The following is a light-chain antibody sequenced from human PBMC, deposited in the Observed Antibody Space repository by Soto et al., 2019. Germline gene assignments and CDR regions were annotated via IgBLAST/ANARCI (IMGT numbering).Light chain of an antibody. J-gene: IGKJ2*01. CDR3: QQYENLPYT. CDR2: DIS. CDR1: QVITNY. V-gene: IGKV1-33*01. Sequence: DIQLTQSASSLSASVGDRVTITCQASQVITNYLNWYQQKPGRAPKLLIYDISTLEIGVPSRFGGSGSGTHFTFTITGLQPEDIATYYCQQYENLPYTFDQGTKLEI.